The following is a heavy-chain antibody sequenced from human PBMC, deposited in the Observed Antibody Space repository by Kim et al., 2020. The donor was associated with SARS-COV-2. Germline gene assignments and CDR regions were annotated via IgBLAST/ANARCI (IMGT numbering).Heavy chain of an antibody. CDR3: AKDILVSGYDSDYYYGMDV. D-gene: IGHD5-12*01. CDR2: ISGDGGST. CDR1: GFTFDDYA. J-gene: IGHJ6*02. Sequence: GGSLRLSCAASGFTFDDYAMHWVRQAPGKGLEWVSLISGDGGSTYYADSVKGRFTISRDNSKNSLYLQMNSLRTEDTALYYCAKDILVSGYDSDYYYGMDVWGQGTTVTVSS. V-gene: IGHV3-43*02.